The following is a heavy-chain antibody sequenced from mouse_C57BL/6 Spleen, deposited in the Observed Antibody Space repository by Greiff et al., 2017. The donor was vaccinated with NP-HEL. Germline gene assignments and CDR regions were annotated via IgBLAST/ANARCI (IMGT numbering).Heavy chain of an antibody. CDR1: GFTFSDYY. J-gene: IGHJ1*03. CDR3: ARHGSSYWYFDV. CDR2: ISNGGGST. D-gene: IGHD1-1*01. Sequence: EVKLVESGGGLVQPGGSLKLSSAASGFTFSDYYMYWVRQTPEQRLEWVAYISNGGGSTYYPDTVKGRFTISRDNAKNTLYLQMSRLKSEDTAMYYCARHGSSYWYFDVWGTGTTVTVSS. V-gene: IGHV5-12*01.